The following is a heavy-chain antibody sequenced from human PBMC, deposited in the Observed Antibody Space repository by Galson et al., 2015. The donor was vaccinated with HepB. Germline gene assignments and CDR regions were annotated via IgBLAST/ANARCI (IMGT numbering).Heavy chain of an antibody. Sequence: SLRLSCAASGFAFSSYAMSWVRQAPGKGLQWVSALSSDGGGTYYADSVKGRFTISRDNSKNTLYLQMNSLRAEDTAVYYCAKGRGSYPRSFFDYWGQGTLVTVSS. CDR2: LSSDGGGT. J-gene: IGHJ4*02. CDR1: GFAFSSYA. D-gene: IGHD1-26*01. CDR3: AKGRGSYPRSFFDY. V-gene: IGHV3-23*01.